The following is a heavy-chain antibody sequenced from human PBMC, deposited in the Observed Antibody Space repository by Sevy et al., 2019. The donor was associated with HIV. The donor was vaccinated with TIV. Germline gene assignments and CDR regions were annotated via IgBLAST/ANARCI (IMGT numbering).Heavy chain of an antibody. D-gene: IGHD2-15*01. CDR3: ARDLFSGGNAVYGY. V-gene: IGHV3-21*01. J-gene: IGHJ4*02. CDR2: INAISSNI. CDR1: GFTFSSYA. Sequence: GGSLRLSCAASGFTFSSYAMNWVRQAPGKGLEWVSSINAISSNIYYADSVKGRFTISRDNAGNSLYLQMNSVRAEDTAVYYCARDLFSGGNAVYGYWGQGTLVTVSS.